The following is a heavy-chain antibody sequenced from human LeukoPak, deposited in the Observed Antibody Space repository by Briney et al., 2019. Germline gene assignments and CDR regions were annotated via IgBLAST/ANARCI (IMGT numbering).Heavy chain of an antibody. J-gene: IGHJ4*02. Sequence: SETLPLTCTVSGGSISSYYWSWIRQPPGKGLEWIGYIYYSGSTNYNPSLKSRVTISVDTSKNQFSLKLSSVTAADTAVYYCARAPRWLQYYFDYWGQGTLVTVSS. D-gene: IGHD5-24*01. V-gene: IGHV4-59*01. CDR2: IYYSGST. CDR3: ARAPRWLQYYFDY. CDR1: GGSISSYY.